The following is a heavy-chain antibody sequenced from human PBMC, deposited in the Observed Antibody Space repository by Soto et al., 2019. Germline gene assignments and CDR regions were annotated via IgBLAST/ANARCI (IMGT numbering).Heavy chain of an antibody. D-gene: IGHD1-20*01. J-gene: IGHJ4*02. CDR2: ISYDGSNK. CDR3: ARGRYDNWNYLDY. CDR1: GFTFSSYA. Sequence: GSLRLSCAASGFTFSSYAMHWARQAPGKGLEWVAGISYDGSNKYYADSVKGRFTISRDNAKNTLYLQMNSLRAEDTAVYYCARGRYDNWNYLDYWGQGTLVTVSS. V-gene: IGHV3-30-3*01.